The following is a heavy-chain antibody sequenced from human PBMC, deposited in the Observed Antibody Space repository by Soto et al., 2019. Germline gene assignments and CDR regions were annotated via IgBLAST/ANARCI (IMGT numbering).Heavy chain of an antibody. CDR1: GYTFTSYG. V-gene: IGHV1-18*04. D-gene: IGHD5-18*01. CDR3: ASDRGYSYGYGNYYSGMDV. J-gene: IGHJ6*02. CDR2: ISAYNGNT. Sequence: ASVKVSCKASGYTFTSYGISWVRQAPGRGLEWMGWISAYNGNTNYAQKLQGRVTMTTDTSTSTAYMELRSLRSDDTAVYYCASDRGYSYGYGNYYSGMDVWGQGTTVTGS.